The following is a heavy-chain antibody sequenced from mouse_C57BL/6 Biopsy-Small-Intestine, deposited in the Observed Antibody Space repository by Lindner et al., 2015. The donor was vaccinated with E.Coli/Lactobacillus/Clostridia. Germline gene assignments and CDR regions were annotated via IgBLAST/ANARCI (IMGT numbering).Heavy chain of an antibody. J-gene: IGHJ1*01. Sequence: SVKVSCKASGDIFTVHYMHWVRQAPGQGLEWMGYINPNNGVTVYARKFQGRVTMTRDTSLRTAYMELTSLGPDDTAVVYCVTETSGNSSSGALIDYWYFDLWGPGTPVTVSS. CDR3: VTETSGNSSSGALIDYWYFDL. CDR2: INPNNGVT. D-gene: IGHD3-1*01. CDR1: GDIFTVHY. V-gene: IGHV1-18*01.